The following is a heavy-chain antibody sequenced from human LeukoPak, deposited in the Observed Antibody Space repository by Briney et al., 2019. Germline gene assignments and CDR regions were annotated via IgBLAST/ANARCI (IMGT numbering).Heavy chain of an antibody. CDR1: GFTFSSYA. CDR3: AKDLWGRNPDYFDY. J-gene: IGHJ4*02. V-gene: IGHV3-23*01. D-gene: IGHD7-27*01. CDR2: ISGSGGRT. Sequence: PGGSLRLSCAASGFTFSSYAMTWVRQAPGKGLEWVSGISGSGGRTYYADSVKGRFTISRDNSKNTLYLQMNSLRAEDTAVYYCAKDLWGRNPDYFDYWGQGTLVTVSA.